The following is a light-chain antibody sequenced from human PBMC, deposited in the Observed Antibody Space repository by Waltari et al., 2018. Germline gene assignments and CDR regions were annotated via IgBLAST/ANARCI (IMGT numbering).Light chain of an antibody. Sequence: DIQMTQSPSTLSASVGDRVIITCRASQSISSWLAWYQQKPGKAPKLLIYKASSLESWVPSRFSGSGSGTEFTLTISSLQPDDFATYYCQQYNTYSWTFGQGTKVEIK. J-gene: IGKJ1*01. V-gene: IGKV1-5*03. CDR3: QQYNTYSWT. CDR1: QSISSW. CDR2: KAS.